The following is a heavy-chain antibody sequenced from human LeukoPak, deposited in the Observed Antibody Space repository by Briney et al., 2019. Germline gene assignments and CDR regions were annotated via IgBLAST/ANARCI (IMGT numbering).Heavy chain of an antibody. Sequence: PARSLRLSCATSGFTFSSYAMHWVCQGPGKGLERVALISYDGINQYYADSVKGRFIISRDNSKNTLYLQLNSLRLEDTAVYYCTLTTFGVVYYFDYWGQGTLVTVSS. CDR3: TLTTFGVVYYFDY. CDR1: GFTFSSYA. D-gene: IGHD1/OR15-1a*01. V-gene: IGHV3-30*04. CDR2: ISYDGINQ. J-gene: IGHJ4*02.